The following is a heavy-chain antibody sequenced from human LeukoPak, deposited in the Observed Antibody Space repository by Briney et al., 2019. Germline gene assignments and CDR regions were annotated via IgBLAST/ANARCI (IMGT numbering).Heavy chain of an antibody. V-gene: IGHV3-30-3*01. CDR3: ARDRDYYGSGSYTPDY. J-gene: IGHJ4*02. CDR2: ISYGATNE. D-gene: IGHD3-10*01. CDR1: GFTFSGYA. Sequence: GRSLRLSCAASGFTFSGYAIHWVRQAPGKGLEWVAAISYGATNEYYADSVKGRFTISRDNSKNTLYLLMDSLRAEDTALYYCARDRDYYGSGSYTPDYWGQGTLVTVSS.